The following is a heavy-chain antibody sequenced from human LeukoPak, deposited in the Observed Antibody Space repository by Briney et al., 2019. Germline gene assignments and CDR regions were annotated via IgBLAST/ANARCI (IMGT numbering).Heavy chain of an antibody. V-gene: IGHV1-3*01. Sequence: ASVKVSCKASGYTLTSYALHWVRQAPGQRLEWMGWINVGNGNTKYSQKFQGGVTITRDTSASTVYMELSSLRSEGTAVYYCVRWWLRGYYFDYWGQGTLVTVSS. D-gene: IGHD2-15*01. CDR3: VRWWLRGYYFDY. CDR1: GYTLTSYA. J-gene: IGHJ4*02. CDR2: INVGNGNT.